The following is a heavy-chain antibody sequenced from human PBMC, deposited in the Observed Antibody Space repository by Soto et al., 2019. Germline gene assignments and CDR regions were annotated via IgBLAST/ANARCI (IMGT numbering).Heavy chain of an antibody. V-gene: IGHV3-23*01. D-gene: IGHD5-18*01. J-gene: IGHJ4*02. CDR2: LSASGSST. CDR3: AKDRTGYAAPYYFDN. CDR1: GFIFSSYS. Sequence: GGSLILSCAASGFIFSSYSMSWVRQAPGKGLEWVSALSASGSSTYYADSVKGRFTISRDNSKNTLYLQMNSLRAEDTAVYYCAKDRTGYAAPYYFDNWGQGTLVTVSS.